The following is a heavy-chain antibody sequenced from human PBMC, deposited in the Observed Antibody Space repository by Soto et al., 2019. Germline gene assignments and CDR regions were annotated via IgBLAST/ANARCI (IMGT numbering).Heavy chain of an antibody. Sequence: GGSLRLSCAASGFTVSSNYMSWVRQAPGKGLEWVSVIYSGGSTYYADSVKGRFTISRDNSKNTLYLQMNSLRAEDTAVYYCARARSGYSSSWYAYNWFDPWGQGTLVTVSS. CDR3: ARARSGYSSSWYAYNWFDP. CDR2: IYSGGST. J-gene: IGHJ5*02. V-gene: IGHV3-66*01. D-gene: IGHD6-13*01. CDR1: GFTVSSNY.